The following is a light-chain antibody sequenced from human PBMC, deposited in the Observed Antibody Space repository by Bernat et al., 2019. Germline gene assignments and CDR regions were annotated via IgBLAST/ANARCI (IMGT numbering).Light chain of an antibody. Sequence: QSALTQPPSASGSPGQSVTISCTGTSSDVGGYNYVSWYQQHPDKATKLIISEVSKRPSGVPDRFSGSKSGNTASLTVAGLQAEDEADSYCSSYAGSNNYVFGTGTKVTVL. J-gene: IGLJ1*01. V-gene: IGLV2-8*01. CDR1: SSDVGGYNY. CDR3: SSYAGSNNYV. CDR2: EVS.